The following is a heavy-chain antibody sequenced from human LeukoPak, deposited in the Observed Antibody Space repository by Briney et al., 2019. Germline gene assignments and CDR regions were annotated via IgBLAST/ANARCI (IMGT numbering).Heavy chain of an antibody. V-gene: IGHV3-48*03. J-gene: IGHJ3*02. CDR2: ISSSGSTI. CDR3: ASPVAYAFDI. CDR1: GFTFSSYE. D-gene: IGHD6-19*01. Sequence: GGSLRLSCAASGFTFSSYEMNWVRQAPGKGLEWVSYISSSGSTIYYADSVKGRFTISRDNAKNSLYLQMNSLRAEDTAVYYCASPVAYAFDIWGQGTMVTVSS.